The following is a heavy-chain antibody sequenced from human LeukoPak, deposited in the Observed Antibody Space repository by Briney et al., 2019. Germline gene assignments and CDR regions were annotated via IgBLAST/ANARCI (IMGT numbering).Heavy chain of an antibody. CDR3: ARAPYSSSSVWSWFDP. D-gene: IGHD6-6*01. CDR1: GYTFTSYG. CDR2: ISAYNGNT. V-gene: IGHV1-18*01. Sequence: GASVKVSCKASGYTFTSYGISWVRQAPGQGLEWMGWISAYNGNTNYAQRLQGRVTMTTDTSTSTAYMELRSLRSDGTAVYYCARAPYSSSSVWSWFDPWGQGTLVTVSS. J-gene: IGHJ5*02.